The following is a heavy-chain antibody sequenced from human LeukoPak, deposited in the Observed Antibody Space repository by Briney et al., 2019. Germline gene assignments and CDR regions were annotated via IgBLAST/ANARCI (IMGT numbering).Heavy chain of an antibody. V-gene: IGHV1-69*13. J-gene: IGHJ4*02. D-gene: IGHD6-13*01. CDR1: GGTFSSYA. CDR3: ARDRSGIAAADFFDY. CDR2: IIPIFGTA. Sequence: SVKVSCKVSGGTFSSYAISWVRQAPGQGLEWMGGIIPIFGTANYAQKFQGRVTITADESTSTAYMELSSLRSEDTAVYYCARDRSGIAAADFFDYWGQGTLVTVSS.